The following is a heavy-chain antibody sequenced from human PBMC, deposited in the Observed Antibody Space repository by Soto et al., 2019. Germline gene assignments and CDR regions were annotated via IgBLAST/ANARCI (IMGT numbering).Heavy chain of an antibody. CDR2: INPNSGGP. Sequence: QVHLVQSGAEVKKPGASVKVSCKASRDTFTGYYMHWVRQAPGQGLEWMGWINPNSGGPNYAQTFQGRVTMTRETSISTVYMELRRLSSEETAVYYSTMDRIIVVFYIWGEGALVTVS. CDR1: RDTFTGYY. D-gene: IGHD2-15*01. V-gene: IGHV1-2*02. J-gene: IGHJ3*02. CDR3: TMDRIIVVFYI.